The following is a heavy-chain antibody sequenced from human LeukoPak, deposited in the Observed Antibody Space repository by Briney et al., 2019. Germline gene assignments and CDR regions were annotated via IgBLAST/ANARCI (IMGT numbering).Heavy chain of an antibody. CDR3: ARAPPYYDSLTGYYHPHYGMDV. Sequence: ASVKVSCKASGYSLTTYGIIWVRQAPGQGLEWMGWISAYNGNTDHAQNLQGRVTMTTDTSTNTAYMELRSLRSDDAAVYYCARAPPYYDSLTGYYHPHYGMDVWGQGTTVTVSS. D-gene: IGHD3-9*01. V-gene: IGHV1-18*01. CDR2: ISAYNGNT. CDR1: GYSLTTYG. J-gene: IGHJ6*02.